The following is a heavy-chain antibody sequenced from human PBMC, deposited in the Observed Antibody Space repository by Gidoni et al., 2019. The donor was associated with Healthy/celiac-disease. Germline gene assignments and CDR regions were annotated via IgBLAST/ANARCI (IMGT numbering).Heavy chain of an antibody. CDR3: ARDGYSSSWYLGRSSYYFDY. Sequence: QVQLVQSGAEVKKPGASVKVSCKDSGYTFTSSGISRVRQAPGQGLEWMGWISAYNGNTNYAQKLQGRVTMTTDTSTSTAYMELRSLRSDDTAVYYCARDGYSSSWYLGRSSYYFDYWGQGTLVTVSS. D-gene: IGHD6-13*01. CDR1: GYTFTSSG. CDR2: ISAYNGNT. V-gene: IGHV1-18*01. J-gene: IGHJ4*02.